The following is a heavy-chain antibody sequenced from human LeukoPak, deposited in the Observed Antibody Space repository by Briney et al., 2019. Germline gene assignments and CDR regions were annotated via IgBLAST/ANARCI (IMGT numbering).Heavy chain of an antibody. CDR2: IQYDGSNK. CDR3: AKDGNFGSGSYYRGDS. Sequence: GGSLRLSCAASGFTFSDYGMHWVRQAPGKGLEWVVFIQYDGSNKYYADSVKGRFTISRDNSKNTLYLQMNSLRAEDTAVYYCAKDGNFGSGSYYRGDSWGQGTLVAVSS. J-gene: IGHJ4*02. D-gene: IGHD3-10*01. CDR1: GFTFSDYG. V-gene: IGHV3-30*02.